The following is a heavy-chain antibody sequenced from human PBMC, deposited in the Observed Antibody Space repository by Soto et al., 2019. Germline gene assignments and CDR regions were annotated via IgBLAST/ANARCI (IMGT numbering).Heavy chain of an antibody. CDR3: ARPDYDQAQVDY. CDR2: IYPGDSDT. Sequence: VQSLKISCNGSGYSFTSYWIGWVRQMPGKGLEWMGIIYPGDSDTRYSPSFQGQVTISADKSISTAYLQWSSLKASDTAMYYCARPDYDQAQVDYWGQGTLVTVSS. CDR1: GYSFTSYW. V-gene: IGHV5-51*01. D-gene: IGHD3-3*01. J-gene: IGHJ4*02.